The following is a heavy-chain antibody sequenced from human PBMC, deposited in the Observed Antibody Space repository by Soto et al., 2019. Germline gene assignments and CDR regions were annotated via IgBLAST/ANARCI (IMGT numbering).Heavy chain of an antibody. CDR1: GGSISSGDYS. D-gene: IGHD3-3*01. Sequence: PSETLSLTCTVSGGSISSGDYSWSWVRQSPGKGLEWIGHIYNSGITYYNPSLKSRVVISIDTSRNQFSLRLNSLTAADRAVYFCARGVTVFGLVSRIWFDPWGQGTVVTVSS. CDR2: IYNSGIT. V-gene: IGHV4-30-4*01. J-gene: IGHJ5*02. CDR3: ARGVTVFGLVSRIWFDP.